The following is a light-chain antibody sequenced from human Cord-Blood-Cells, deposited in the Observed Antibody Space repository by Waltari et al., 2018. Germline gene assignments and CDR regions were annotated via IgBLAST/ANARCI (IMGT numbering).Light chain of an antibody. CDR2: DVS. J-gene: IGLJ3*02. Sequence: QSALTQPASVSVSPGQSITLSCTGTSSDVGGYNYVSWYQQHPGKAPTLVIYDVSNRPSGVSNRFSGSKSGNTASLTISGLQAEDEADYYCSSYTSSSTWVFGGGTKLTVL. CDR3: SSYTSSSTWV. CDR1: SSDVGGYNY. V-gene: IGLV2-14*01.